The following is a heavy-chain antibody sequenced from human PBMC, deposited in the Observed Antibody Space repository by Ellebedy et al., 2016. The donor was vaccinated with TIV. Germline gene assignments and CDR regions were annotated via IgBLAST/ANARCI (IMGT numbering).Heavy chain of an antibody. Sequence: GESLQISCAASGFTFSTYSMHWVRQAPGKGLEWVAVISYDGSYRNYADSVKGRFTISRDNSNNTLYLQMHSLRAEDTAVYYCARPSDIVVVVAANDYWGQGTLVTVSS. D-gene: IGHD2-15*01. CDR2: ISYDGSYR. CDR1: GFTFSTYS. V-gene: IGHV3-30-3*01. J-gene: IGHJ4*02. CDR3: ARPSDIVVVVAANDY.